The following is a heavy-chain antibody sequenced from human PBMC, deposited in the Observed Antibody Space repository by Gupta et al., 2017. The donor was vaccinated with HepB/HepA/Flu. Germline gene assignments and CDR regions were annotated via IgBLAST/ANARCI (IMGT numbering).Heavy chain of an antibody. CDR2: ISSSSSYI. D-gene: IGHD3-10*01. CDR1: GFTFSSYS. J-gene: IGHJ6*03. CDR3: ARQEDYYGSGSYYNRGGYYYYYMDV. V-gene: IGHV3-21*01. Sequence: EVQLVESGGGLVKPGGSLRLSCAASGFTFSSYSMNWVRQAPGKGLEWVSSISSSSSYIYYADSVKGRFTISRDNAKNSLYLHMNSLRAEDTAVYYCARQEDYYGSGSYYNRGGYYYYYMDVWGKGTTVTVSS.